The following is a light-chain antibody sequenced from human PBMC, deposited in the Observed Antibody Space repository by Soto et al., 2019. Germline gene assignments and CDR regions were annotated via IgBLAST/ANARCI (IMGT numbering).Light chain of an antibody. V-gene: IGKV3-11*01. CDR2: DAS. J-gene: IGKJ4*01. CDR3: QQHSNRLN. Sequence: EIVLTQSPPTLSLSPGERATLSCRASQSVDSYLAWYQQKPGQAPRLLIFDASNRATGIPARFSGSGSGTDFTLTISSLEPEDFAVYYCQQHSNRLNFGGGTKVEIK. CDR1: QSVDSY.